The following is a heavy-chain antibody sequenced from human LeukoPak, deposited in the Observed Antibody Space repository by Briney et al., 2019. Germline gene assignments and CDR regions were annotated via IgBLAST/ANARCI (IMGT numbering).Heavy chain of an antibody. V-gene: IGHV4-39*01. D-gene: IGHD1-26*01. CDR2: IYYSGST. Sequence: SETLSLTCTVSGGSISSSGYYWGWIRQPPGKGLEWIASIYYSGSTYYNPSLKSRVTISVDTSKNQLSLKLSSLTAADTAVYYCARHEYSGSYYGLSWFNPWGQGTLVTVSS. CDR1: GGSISSSGYY. J-gene: IGHJ5*02. CDR3: ARHEYSGSYYGLSWFNP.